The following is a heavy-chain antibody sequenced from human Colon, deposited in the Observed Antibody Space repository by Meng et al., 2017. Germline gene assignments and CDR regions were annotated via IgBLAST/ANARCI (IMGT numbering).Heavy chain of an antibody. CDR3: ARERVATTAVDF. CDR1: GVTFNNSA. J-gene: IGHJ4*02. V-gene: IGHV1-69*01. CDR2: IIPIFGKT. Sequence: QGQLGPSGGGVRRPGSSVKLSCKASGVTFNNSAFNWVRQAPGQGLEWMGEIIPIFGKTNYAQKFQGRVTITADGSTNTSFMELSSLISEDSAVYYCARERVATTAVDFWGLGTLVTVSS. D-gene: IGHD1-1*01.